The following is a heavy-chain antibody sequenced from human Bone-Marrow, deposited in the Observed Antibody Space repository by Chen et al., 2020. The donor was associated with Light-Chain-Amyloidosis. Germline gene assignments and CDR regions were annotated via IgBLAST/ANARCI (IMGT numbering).Heavy chain of an antibody. V-gene: IGHV3-30*18. CDR2: ISHDGSNE. Sequence: SYAMHWLRQTPGKGLEWMAIISHDGSNEYYPESVKGRITISRDNSKNTLYLQMNSLISEDKAVYYCAKGTDGSGWHYFDYWGQGPLVTVSS. J-gene: IGHJ4*02. CDR3: AKGTDGSGWHYFDY. CDR1: SYA. D-gene: IGHD1-26*01.